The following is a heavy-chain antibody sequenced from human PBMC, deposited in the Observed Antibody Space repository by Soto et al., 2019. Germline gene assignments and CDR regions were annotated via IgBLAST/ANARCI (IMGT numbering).Heavy chain of an antibody. D-gene: IGHD3-3*01. CDR2: IYYSGST. Sequence: QVQLQESGPGLVKPSETLSLTCTVSGGSISTYYWSWIRQPPGKGLEWIGYIYYSGSTNYNPSLTSRVTISVDTSKTQFSLKLSSVSAADTAVYYCARDGSRYDFWSGPYYFDYWGQGTLVTVSS. J-gene: IGHJ4*02. CDR3: ARDGSRYDFWSGPYYFDY. V-gene: IGHV4-59*01. CDR1: GGSISTYY.